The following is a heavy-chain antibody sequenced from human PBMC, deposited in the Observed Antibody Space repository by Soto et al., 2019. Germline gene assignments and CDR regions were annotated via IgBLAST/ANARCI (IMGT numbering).Heavy chain of an antibody. Sequence: ASVKVSCKASGYTFIGYEIHWVRQAPGQGLEWMGWMNPNSGVTRNAQKFQGRVTMTRDTSFNTAYMELSGLTSDDTAVYFCARSLRPGGLVPTAPWGQGTSVTVSS. CDR2: MNPNSGVT. D-gene: IGHD2-2*01. CDR1: GYTFIGYE. V-gene: IGHV1-2*02. CDR3: ARSLRPGGLVPTAP. J-gene: IGHJ6*02.